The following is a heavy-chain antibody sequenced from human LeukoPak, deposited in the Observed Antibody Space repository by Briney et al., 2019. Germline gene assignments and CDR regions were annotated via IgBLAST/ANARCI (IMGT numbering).Heavy chain of an antibody. V-gene: IGHV3-21*01. Sequence: GGSLRLSCAASGFTFSSYSMNWVRQAPGKGLEWVSSISSSSSYIYYADSVKGRFTISRDNAKNSLYLQMNSLRAGDTAVYYCLSSGAPSPYYGMDVWGQGTTVTVSS. CDR3: LSSGAPSPYYGMDV. J-gene: IGHJ6*02. CDR1: GFTFSSYS. D-gene: IGHD1-26*01. CDR2: ISSSSSYI.